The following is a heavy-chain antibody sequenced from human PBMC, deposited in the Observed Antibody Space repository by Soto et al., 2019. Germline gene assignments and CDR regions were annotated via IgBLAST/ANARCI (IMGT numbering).Heavy chain of an antibody. V-gene: IGHV3-7*04. CDR2: INQVGTKK. CDR3: ARAGN. Sequence: PGGSLRVSCAASGFSFNGFWMSWVRQAPGKGLEWVANINQVGTKKYYVDSVKGRFTISRDNAKNSVYLQMNSLRAEDTAGYYCARAGNWGQGTLVIVSS. CDR1: GFSFNGFW. J-gene: IGHJ4*02.